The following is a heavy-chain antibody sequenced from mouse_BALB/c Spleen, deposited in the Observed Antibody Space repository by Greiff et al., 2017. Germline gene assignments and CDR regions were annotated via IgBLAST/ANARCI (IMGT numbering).Heavy chain of an antibody. Sequence: VQLQQPGAELVKPGASVKLSCKASGYTFTSYWMHWVKQRPGQGLEWIGEINPSNGRTNYNEKFKSKATLTVDKSSSTAYMQLSSLTSEDSAVYYCASPYGNSYFDVWGAGTTVTVSS. V-gene: IGHV1S81*02. CDR3: ASPYGNSYFDV. CDR1: GYTFTSYW. D-gene: IGHD2-10*02. J-gene: IGHJ1*01. CDR2: INPSNGRT.